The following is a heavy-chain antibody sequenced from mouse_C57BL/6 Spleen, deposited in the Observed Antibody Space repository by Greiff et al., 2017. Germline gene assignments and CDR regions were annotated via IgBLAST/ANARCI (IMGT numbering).Heavy chain of an antibody. CDR3: ARYPHYYGSSYDSFFDY. J-gene: IGHJ2*01. CDR2: IYPGDGDT. Sequence: QVQLQQSGPELVKPGASVKISCKASGYAFSSSWMNWVKQRPGKGLEWIGRIYPGDGDTNYNGKFQGKATLTADKSSSTAYMQLSSLTSEDSAVYFCARYPHYYGSSYDSFFDYWGQGTTLTVSS. CDR1: GYAFSSSW. D-gene: IGHD1-1*01. V-gene: IGHV1-82*01.